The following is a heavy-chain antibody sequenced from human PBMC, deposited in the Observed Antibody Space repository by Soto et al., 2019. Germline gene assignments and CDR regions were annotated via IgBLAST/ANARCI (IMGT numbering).Heavy chain of an antibody. CDR3: AKGGRSSWYITGFDY. CDR1: GFTFSSYA. CDR2: ISGSGGST. J-gene: IGHJ4*02. V-gene: IGHV3-23*01. D-gene: IGHD6-13*01. Sequence: GGSLRLSCAASGFTFSSYAMSWVRQAPGKGLEWVSAISGSGGSTYYADSVKGRFTISRDNSKNTLYLQMNSLRAEDTAVYYCAKGGRSSWYITGFDYWGQGTLVTAPQ.